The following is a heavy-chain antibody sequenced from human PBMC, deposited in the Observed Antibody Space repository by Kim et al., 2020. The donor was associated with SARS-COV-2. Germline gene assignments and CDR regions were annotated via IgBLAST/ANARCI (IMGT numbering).Heavy chain of an antibody. V-gene: IGHV3-7*04. CDR3: ARDNGIVVVNIAFDI. J-gene: IGHJ3*02. Sequence: DAVKDRFTISRDNANNSLYLRMKSLGAEDPAVYYCARDNGIVVVNIAFDIWGQGTVVTVSS. D-gene: IGHD3-22*01.